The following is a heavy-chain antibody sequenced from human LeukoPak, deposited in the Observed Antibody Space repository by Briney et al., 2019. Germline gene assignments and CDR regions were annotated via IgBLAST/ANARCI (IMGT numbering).Heavy chain of an antibody. CDR3: AREFDSSDPLDI. J-gene: IGHJ3*02. V-gene: IGHV3-20*04. CDR2: INWNGGST. D-gene: IGHD3-22*01. Sequence: GGSLRLSCAASGFTFSSYGMSWVRQAPGKGLEWVSGINWNGGSTGYADSVKGRFTISRDNAKNSLYLQMNSLRAEDTALYYCAREFDSSDPLDIWGQGTMVTVSS. CDR1: GFTFSSYG.